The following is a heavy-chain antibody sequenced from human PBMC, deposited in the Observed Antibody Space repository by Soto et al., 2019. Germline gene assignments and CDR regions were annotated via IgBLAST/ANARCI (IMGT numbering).Heavy chain of an antibody. CDR3: ARGQTLLYYGSGSYLKGYYYYGMDV. CDR1: GYTFTSYG. CDR2: ISAYNGNT. V-gene: IGHV1-18*01. J-gene: IGHJ6*02. Sequence: QVPLVQSGAEVKKPGASVKVSCKASGYTFTSYGISWVRQAPGQGLEWMGWISAYNGNTNYAQKLQGRVTMTTDTTTSTAYMELRSLRSDDTAVYYCARGQTLLYYGSGSYLKGYYYYGMDVWGQGTTVTVSS. D-gene: IGHD3-10*01.